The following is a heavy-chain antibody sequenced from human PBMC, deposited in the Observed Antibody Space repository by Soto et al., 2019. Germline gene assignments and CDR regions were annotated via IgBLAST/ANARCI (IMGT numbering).Heavy chain of an antibody. D-gene: IGHD3-9*01. J-gene: IGHJ4*02. CDR1: GFTFSSYA. Sequence: GGSLRLSCAASGFTFSSYAMSWVRQAPGKGLEWVSAISGSGGSTYYADSVKGRFTISRDNSKNTLYLQMNSLRAEGTAVYYCAKDRDDVLRYFDWCPGFDYWSQGTLVTVSS. CDR3: AKDRDDVLRYFDWCPGFDY. CDR2: ISGSGGST. V-gene: IGHV3-23*01.